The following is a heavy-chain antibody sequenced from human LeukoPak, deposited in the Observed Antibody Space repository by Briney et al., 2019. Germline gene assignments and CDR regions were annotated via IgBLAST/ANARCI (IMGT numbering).Heavy chain of an antibody. D-gene: IGHD3-10*01. J-gene: IGHJ4*02. Sequence: SETLSLTCTVSGGSVSSHRYYWGWLRQPPGKGLEWIGSIYYSGSTYYNPSLKSRVTISVDTSKNQFSLKLSSVTAADTAVYYCARLATMVRGVIIDMINYFDYWGQGTLVTVSS. V-gene: IGHV4-39*01. CDR1: GGSVSSHRYY. CDR2: IYYSGST. CDR3: ARLATMVRGVIIDMINYFDY.